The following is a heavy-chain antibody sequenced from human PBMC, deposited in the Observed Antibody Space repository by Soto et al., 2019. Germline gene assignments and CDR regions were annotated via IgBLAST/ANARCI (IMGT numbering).Heavy chain of an antibody. Sequence: SETLSLTCTVSGGSISSGGYYWSWIRQHPGKGLEWIGYIYYSGSTYYNPSLKSRVTISVDTSKNQFSLKLSSVTAADTAVYYCARDRPDDSSVYYSLAYWGQGTLVTVSS. CDR2: IYYSGST. D-gene: IGHD3-22*01. J-gene: IGHJ4*02. CDR3: ARDRPDDSSVYYSLAY. V-gene: IGHV4-31*03. CDR1: GGSISSGGYY.